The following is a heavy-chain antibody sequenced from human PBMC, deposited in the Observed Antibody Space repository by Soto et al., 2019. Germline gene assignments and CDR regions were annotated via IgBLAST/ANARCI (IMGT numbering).Heavy chain of an antibody. Sequence: NPSETLSLTCTVSGGSISGYYWSWVRQPPGKGLEWIGYFHYRGSTNYNPSLRSRLGISADTSKHRVSLRLSSVTAADTAVYSCARSLPHYASNGYRKSFQYWGQGTLVTVPQ. V-gene: IGHV4-59*01. CDR3: ARSLPHYASNGYRKSFQY. J-gene: IGHJ1*01. D-gene: IGHD3-22*01. CDR2: FHYRGST. CDR1: GGSISGYY.